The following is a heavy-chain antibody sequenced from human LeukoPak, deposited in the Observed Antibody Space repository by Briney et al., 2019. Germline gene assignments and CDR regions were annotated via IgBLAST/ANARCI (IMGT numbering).Heavy chain of an antibody. CDR3: ARNGGNSDYDY. D-gene: IGHD4-23*01. CDR2: IYHSGAT. V-gene: IGHV4-39*07. Sequence: SETLSLTCTVSGGSISSSSYYWGWIRQPPGTGLEWIGEIYHSGATNYNPSLKSRVTMLLDKSKNQFSLKLNSVTAADTAVYYCARNGGNSDYDYWGQGTLVTVSA. J-gene: IGHJ4*02. CDR1: GGSISSSSYY.